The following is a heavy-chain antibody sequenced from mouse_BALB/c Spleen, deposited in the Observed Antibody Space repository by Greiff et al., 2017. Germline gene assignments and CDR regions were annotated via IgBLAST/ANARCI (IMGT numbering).Heavy chain of an antibody. CDR1: GFTFSSYT. Sequence: EVQLMESGGGLVQPGGSLKLSCAASGFTFSSYTMSWVRQTPEKRLEWVAYISNGGGSTYYPDTVKGRFTISRDNAKNTLYLQMSSLKSEDTAMYYCARERDPYAMDYWGQGTSVTVSS. CDR2: ISNGGGST. CDR3: ARERDPYAMDY. V-gene: IGHV5-12-2*01. J-gene: IGHJ4*01.